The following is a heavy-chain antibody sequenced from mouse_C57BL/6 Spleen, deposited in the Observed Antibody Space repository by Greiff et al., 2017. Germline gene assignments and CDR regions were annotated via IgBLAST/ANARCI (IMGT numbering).Heavy chain of an antibody. CDR3: ARDSSGFYAMDY. CDR1: GYTFTSYW. CDR2: IDPSDSYT. Sequence: QVQLQQPGAELVKPGASVKLSCKASGYTFTSYWMQWVKQRPGPGLEWIGEIDPSDSYTNYNQKFKGKATLTVDTSSSTAYMQLSSLTSEDSAVYYCARDSSGFYAMDYWGQGTSVTVSS. J-gene: IGHJ4*01. D-gene: IGHD3-2*02. V-gene: IGHV1-50*01.